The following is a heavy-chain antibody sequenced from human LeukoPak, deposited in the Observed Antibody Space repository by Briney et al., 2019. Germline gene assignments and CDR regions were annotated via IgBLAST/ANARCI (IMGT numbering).Heavy chain of an antibody. V-gene: IGHV4-28*05. CDR2: IYYSGRV. CDR3: AKTRSGTFYGDSFDI. D-gene: IGHD1-26*01. Sequence: SDTLSLTCAVSGDSITRSDWWAWIRQPPGKGLEWLGNIYYSGRVYHNPSLQTRVTMSVDSSKNQFSLRLGSVTAVDTAVYFFAKTRSGTFYGDSFDIWGQGILGNVSS. J-gene: IGHJ3*02. CDR1: GDSITRSDW.